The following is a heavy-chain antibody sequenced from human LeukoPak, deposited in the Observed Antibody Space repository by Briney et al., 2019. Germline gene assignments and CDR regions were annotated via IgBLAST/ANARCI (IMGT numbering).Heavy chain of an antibody. CDR1: GYTFTSYY. CDR2: INPSGGST. CDR3: ARASTAVTTLLRNNWFDP. Sequence: GASVKVSCKASGYTFTSYYMHWVRQAPGQGLEWMGIINPSGGSTSYAQKFQGRVTMTRDTSTSTVYMELSSLRSEDTAVYYCARASTAVTTLLRNNWFDPWGQGTLVTVSS. J-gene: IGHJ5*02. V-gene: IGHV1-46*01. D-gene: IGHD4-17*01.